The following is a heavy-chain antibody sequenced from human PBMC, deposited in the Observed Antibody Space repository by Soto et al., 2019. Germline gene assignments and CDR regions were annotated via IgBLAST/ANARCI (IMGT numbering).Heavy chain of an antibody. CDR1: GGSFSGYY. CDR2: INHSGST. V-gene: IGHV4-34*01. J-gene: IGHJ4*02. D-gene: IGHD6-6*01. Sequence: QVQLQQWGAGLLKPSETLSLTCAVYGGSFSGYYWSWIRQPPGKGLEWIGEINHSGSTNYNPSLKSRVTISVDTSKNQFSLKLSSVTAADTAVYYCARGKSIAARPHSTTPFDYWGQGTLVTVSS. CDR3: ARGKSIAARPHSTTPFDY.